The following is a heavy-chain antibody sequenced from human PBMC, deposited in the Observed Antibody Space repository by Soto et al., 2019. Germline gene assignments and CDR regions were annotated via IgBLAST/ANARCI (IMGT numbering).Heavy chain of an antibody. CDR3: AKPISGSYPYFDY. CDR1: GFTFSSYG. CDR2: ISYDGSNK. Sequence: QVQLVESGGGVVQPGRSLRLSCAASGFTFSSYGMHWVRQAPGKGLEWVAVISYDGSNKYYADSVKGRFTISRDNSKNTLYLQMNSLRAEDTAVYYCAKPISGSYPYFDYWGQGTLVTVSS. D-gene: IGHD1-26*01. V-gene: IGHV3-30*18. J-gene: IGHJ4*02.